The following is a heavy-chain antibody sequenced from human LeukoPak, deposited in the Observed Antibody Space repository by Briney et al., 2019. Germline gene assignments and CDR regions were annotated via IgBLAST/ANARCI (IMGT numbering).Heavy chain of an antibody. V-gene: IGHV4-34*01. D-gene: IGHD6-6*01. J-gene: IGHJ5*02. Sequence: TSETLSLTCAVYGGSFSGYYWSWIRQPPGKGLEGMGEINHSGSTNYNPSLKSRVTISVDTSKNQFSLKLSSVTAADTAVYYCASATSIATNNWFDPWGQGTLVTVSS. CDR2: INHSGST. CDR1: GGSFSGYY. CDR3: ASATSIATNNWFDP.